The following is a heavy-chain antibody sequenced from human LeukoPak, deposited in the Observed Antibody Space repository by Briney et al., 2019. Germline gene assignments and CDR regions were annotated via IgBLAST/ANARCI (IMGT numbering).Heavy chain of an antibody. CDR1: GGSISSGGYS. CDR2: IYHSGST. Sequence: SETLSLTCAVSGGSISSGGYSWSWIRHPPEKGLEWIGYIYHSGSTYYNPSLKSRVTISVDRSKNQFSLKLSSVTAADTAVYYCARGALQYFDYWGQGTLVTVSS. CDR3: ARGALQYFDY. D-gene: IGHD1-26*01. V-gene: IGHV4-30-2*01. J-gene: IGHJ4*02.